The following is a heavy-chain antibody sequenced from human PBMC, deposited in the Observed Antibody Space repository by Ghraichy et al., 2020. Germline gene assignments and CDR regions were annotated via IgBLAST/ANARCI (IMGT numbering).Heavy chain of an antibody. CDR3: ARSAILTGYSYDY. J-gene: IGHJ4*02. D-gene: IGHD3-9*01. V-gene: IGHV3-74*01. CDR2: INSDGSST. Sequence: SRINSDGSSTSYEDSVKGRFTISRDNAKNTLYLQMNSLRAEDTAVYYCARSAILTGYSYDYWGQGTLVTVSS.